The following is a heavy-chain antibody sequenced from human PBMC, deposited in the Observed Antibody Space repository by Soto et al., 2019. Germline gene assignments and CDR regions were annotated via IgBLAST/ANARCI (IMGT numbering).Heavy chain of an antibody. CDR2: IGSTGATT. CDR1: GFSISTYG. CDR3: ANLHPSSSTDN. Sequence: EVQLLESGGGLVQPGGSLRLSCAASGFSISTYGMIWVRQAPGKGLEWASAIGSTGATTYYTDSVKGRFTISRDNSKNTLYLQMSSLRAEDTALYYCANLHPSSSTDNWGQGTLVTVSS. J-gene: IGHJ4*02. V-gene: IGHV3-23*01.